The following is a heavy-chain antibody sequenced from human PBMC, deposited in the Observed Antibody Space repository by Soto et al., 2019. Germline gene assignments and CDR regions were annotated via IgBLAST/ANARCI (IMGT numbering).Heavy chain of an antibody. CDR3: ARDAPPPTIFVVVNPYYYGMDV. CDR2: ISYDGSNK. J-gene: IGHJ6*02. V-gene: IGHV3-30-3*01. CDR1: GFTFSSCA. D-gene: IGHD3-3*01. Sequence: PGGSLRLSCAASGFTFSSCAMHWVRQAPGKGLEWVAVISYDGSNKYYADSVKGRFTISRDNSKNTLYLQMNSLRAEDTAVYYCARDAPPPTIFVVVNPYYYGMDVWGQGTTVTVSS.